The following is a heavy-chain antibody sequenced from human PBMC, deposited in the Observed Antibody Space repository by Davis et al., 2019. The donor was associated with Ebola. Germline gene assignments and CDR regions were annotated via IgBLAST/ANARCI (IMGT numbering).Heavy chain of an antibody. CDR2: INPNSGGT. CDR1: GYTFTGYY. D-gene: IGHD3-16*01. Sequence: AASVKVSCKASGYTFTGYYMHWVRQAPGQGLEWMGWINPNSGGTNYAQKFQGWVTMTRDTSISTAYMELSRLRSDDTAVYYCARDSAAVTTFGSLSDYWGQGTLVTVSS. CDR3: ARDSAAVTTFGSLSDY. J-gene: IGHJ4*02. V-gene: IGHV1-2*04.